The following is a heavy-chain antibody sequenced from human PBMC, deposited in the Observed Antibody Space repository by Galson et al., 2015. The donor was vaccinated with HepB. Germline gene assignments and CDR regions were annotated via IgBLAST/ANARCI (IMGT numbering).Heavy chain of an antibody. D-gene: IGHD5-18*01. J-gene: IGHJ6*02. CDR2: ISSNGGST. Sequence: SLRLSCAASGFTFSSYAMHWVRQAPGKGLEYVSAISSNGGSTYYADSVKGRFTISRDNSKNTLYLQMSSLRAEDTAVYYCVKGELETAMVSNYYYYGMDVWGQGTTVTVSS. CDR3: VKGELETAMVSNYYYYGMDV. V-gene: IGHV3-64D*06. CDR1: GFTFSSYA.